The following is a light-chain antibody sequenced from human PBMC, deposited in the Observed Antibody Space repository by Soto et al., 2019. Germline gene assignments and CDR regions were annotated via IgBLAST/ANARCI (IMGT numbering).Light chain of an antibody. CDR1: QSVSSIY. CDR2: GAS. Sequence: EIVLTQSPGTLSLSPGERATLSCRASQSVSSIYLAWYQQKPGQAPKLLIYGASNRAAGIPDRFSGSGSGTDFTLIISRLEPEDFAVYYCQQYGSPLTFGGGTKVEIK. CDR3: QQYGSPLT. J-gene: IGKJ4*01. V-gene: IGKV3-20*01.